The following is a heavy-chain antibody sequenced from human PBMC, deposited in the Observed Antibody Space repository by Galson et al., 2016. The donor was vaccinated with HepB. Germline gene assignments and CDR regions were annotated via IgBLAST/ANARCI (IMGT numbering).Heavy chain of an antibody. CDR1: GFTLSNYE. V-gene: IGHV3-48*03. CDR3: VRGTSKSWYGYKRSYYYTMDV. J-gene: IGHJ6*02. Sequence: LRLSCAVSGFTLSNYEMNWVRQAPGKGLQWLSYSRYSGTIYYADSVKGRFTISRDNAENSLFLQMNNLKTDDTGVYDCVRGTSKSWYGYKRSYYYTMDVWGRGTTVIVSS. CDR2: SRYSGTI. D-gene: IGHD3-3*01.